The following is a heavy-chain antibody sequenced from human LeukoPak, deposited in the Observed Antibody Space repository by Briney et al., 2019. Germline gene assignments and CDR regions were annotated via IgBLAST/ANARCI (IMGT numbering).Heavy chain of an antibody. J-gene: IGHJ4*02. D-gene: IGHD1-26*01. CDR2: ISSSGSTI. CDR1: GFTFSSFE. CDR3: ARDWDGHSGSYYDFDY. Sequence: GGSLRLSCAASGFTFSSFEMNWVRQAPGKGLEWVSYISSSGSTIYYADSVKGRFTISRDNAKNSLYLQMNSLRAEDTAVYYCARDWDGHSGSYYDFDYWGQGTLVTVSS. V-gene: IGHV3-48*03.